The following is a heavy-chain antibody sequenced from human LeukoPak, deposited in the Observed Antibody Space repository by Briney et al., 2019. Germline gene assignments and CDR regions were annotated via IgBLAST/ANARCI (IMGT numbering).Heavy chain of an antibody. V-gene: IGHV3-11*01. J-gene: IGHJ6*01. D-gene: IGHD3-3*01. CDR2: ISSSGTTI. Sequence: GGSLRLSCAASGFTFSDYYMSWIRQAPGKGLEWVSYISSSGTTIYYADSVKGRFTISRDNDENSRYLQMNSLRAEDTAVYYCARAKNYDYSLWDVWGQGTTVTVSS. CDR1: GFTFSDYY. CDR3: ARAKNYDYSLWDV.